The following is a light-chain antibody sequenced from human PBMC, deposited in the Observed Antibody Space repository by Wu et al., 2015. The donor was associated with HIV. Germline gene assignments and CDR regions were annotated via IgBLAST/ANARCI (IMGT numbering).Light chain of an antibody. CDR2: DAS. V-gene: IGKV3-11*01. J-gene: IGKJ4*01. Sequence: ESVLTQSPATLALSPGERATLSCRASQSVSIYLAWYQQKAGQAPRLLIYDASSRATGIPARFSGSGSGTDFTLTISSLEPEDSAIYYCQQRSNWPRPTFGGGAKVEIK. CDR1: QSVSIY. CDR3: QQRSNWPRPT.